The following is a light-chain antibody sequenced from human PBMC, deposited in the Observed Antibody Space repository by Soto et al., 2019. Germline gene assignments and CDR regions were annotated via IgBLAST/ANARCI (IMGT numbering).Light chain of an antibody. CDR2: GAS. CDR3: QQTYSFPLA. V-gene: IGKV3-15*01. CDR1: QSVSSN. Sequence: EIVMTQSPATLSVSPGERATLSCRASQSVSSNLAWYQQKPGQAPRLLIYGASSLQSEVPSRFSGSGSGTDFTLTISSLQPEDFATYYCQQTYSFPLAFGPGTKVDL. J-gene: IGKJ3*01.